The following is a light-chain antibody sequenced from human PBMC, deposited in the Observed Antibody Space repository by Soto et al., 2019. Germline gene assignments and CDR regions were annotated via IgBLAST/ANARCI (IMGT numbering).Light chain of an antibody. CDR2: GAS. CDR1: QSVGSN. V-gene: IGKV3-20*01. CDR3: QQYGSSLT. J-gene: IGKJ4*01. Sequence: EIVLTQSPGTLSLSPGERATLSCRASQSVGSNLGWYQQKPGQAPRLLIYGASSRATGIPDRFSGSGSGTDFTLTISRLEPEDFAVYYCQQYGSSLTFGGGTKVDI.